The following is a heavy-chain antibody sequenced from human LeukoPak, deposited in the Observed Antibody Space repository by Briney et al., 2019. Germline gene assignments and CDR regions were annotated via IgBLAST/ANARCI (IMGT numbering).Heavy chain of an antibody. CDR3: ARHRDGPLYFDY. V-gene: IGHV4-39*01. J-gene: IGHJ4*02. CDR1: GGSISSSSYY. CDR2: IYYSGST. Sequence: SETLSLTCTVSGGSISSSSYYWGWIRQPPGKGLEWIGSIYYSGSTYYNPSLKSRVTISVDTSKNQFSLKLSSVTAADTAVYYCARHRDGPLYFDYWGQGTLVTVSS. D-gene: IGHD5-24*01.